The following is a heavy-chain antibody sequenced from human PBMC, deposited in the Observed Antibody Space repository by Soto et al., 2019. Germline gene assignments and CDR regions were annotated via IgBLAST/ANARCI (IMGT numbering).Heavy chain of an antibody. D-gene: IGHD3-3*01. Sequence: EVQLLESGGGLVQPGGSLRLSCAASGFTFSSYAMSWVRQAPGKGLEWVSAISGSGGSTYYADSVKGRFTISRDNSKNTLYLQMNSLRAEDTAVYYCAKEGSGRGLRFLEWLLLGAFDIWGQGTMVTVSS. CDR2: ISGSGGST. CDR3: AKEGSGRGLRFLEWLLLGAFDI. CDR1: GFTFSSYA. V-gene: IGHV3-23*01. J-gene: IGHJ3*02.